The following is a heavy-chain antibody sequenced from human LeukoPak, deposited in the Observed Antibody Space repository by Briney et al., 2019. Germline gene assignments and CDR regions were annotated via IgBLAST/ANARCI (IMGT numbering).Heavy chain of an antibody. Sequence: GASVTVSCKASGYTFTRYAINWLRQAPGQGLEWMGWINMYTANPAYAQGFTERFVFSLDTSVTTAYLQISNLKTEDTAVYYCARHDNDGDFDYWGQGTLVTVSS. CDR1: GYTFTRYA. J-gene: IGHJ4*02. CDR2: INMYTANP. CDR3: ARHDNDGDFDY. D-gene: IGHD5-24*01. V-gene: IGHV7-4-1*02.